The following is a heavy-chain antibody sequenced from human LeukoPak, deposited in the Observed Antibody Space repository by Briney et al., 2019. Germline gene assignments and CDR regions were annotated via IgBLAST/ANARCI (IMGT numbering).Heavy chain of an antibody. V-gene: IGHV4-31*03. CDR2: IYYSGNT. CDR3: ARVRTSAGMDV. J-gene: IGHJ6*02. D-gene: IGHD4-23*01. CDR1: GGSISSGGYY. Sequence: SETLSLTCTVSGGSISSGGYYWSWIRQHPGKGLEWIGYIYYSGNTYYNPSLKSRVTISVDTSKNQFSLKLSSVTAADTAVYYCARVRTSAGMDVWGQGTTVTVSS.